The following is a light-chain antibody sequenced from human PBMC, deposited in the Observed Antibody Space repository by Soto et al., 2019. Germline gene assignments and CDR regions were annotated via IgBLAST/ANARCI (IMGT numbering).Light chain of an antibody. CDR3: QQYYSTPWT. V-gene: IGKV4-1*01. CDR2: WAS. J-gene: IGKJ1*01. CDR1: QSVLYSSNNKNY. Sequence: DIVMTQSPDSLAVSLGERATINCKSSQSVLYSSNNKNYLAWYQQQPGQPPKLLIYWASTRESGVPDRFSGSGSWTDFTLTISSLQAEDVAVYYCQQYYSTPWTFGQGTKVGIK.